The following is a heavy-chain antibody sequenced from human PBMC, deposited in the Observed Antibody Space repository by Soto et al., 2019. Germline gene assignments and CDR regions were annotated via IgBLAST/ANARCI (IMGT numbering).Heavy chain of an antibody. CDR3: ASGAKYYDFWSGYYDANYYYYGMDV. D-gene: IGHD3-3*01. V-gene: IGHV7-4-1*01. CDR1: GYTFTSYA. CDR2: INTNTGNP. Sequence: ASVKVSCKASGYTFTSYAMNWVRQAPGQGLEWMGWINTNTGNPTYAQGFTGRFVFSLDTSVSTAYLQICSLKAEDTAVYYCASGAKYYDFWSGYYDANYYYYGMDVWGQGTTVTVSS. J-gene: IGHJ6*02.